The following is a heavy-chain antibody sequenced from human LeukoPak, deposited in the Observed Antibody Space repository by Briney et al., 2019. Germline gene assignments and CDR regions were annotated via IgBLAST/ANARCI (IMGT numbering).Heavy chain of an antibody. CDR2: ISSSGSTI. CDR3: ARDHSGYDFGFDY. J-gene: IGHJ4*01. Sequence: GGSLRLSCAASGFTFSSYEMNWVRQAPGKGLEWVSYISSSGSTIYYADSVKGRFTISRDNAKNSLYLQMNSLRAEDTAVYYRARDHSGYDFGFDYWGHGTLVTGAS. V-gene: IGHV3-48*03. D-gene: IGHD5-12*01. CDR1: GFTFSSYE.